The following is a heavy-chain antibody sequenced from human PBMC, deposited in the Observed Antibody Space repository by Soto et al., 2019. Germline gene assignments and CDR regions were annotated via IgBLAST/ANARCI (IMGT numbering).Heavy chain of an antibody. Sequence: ASVKVSCKASGYTFTGYYMHWVRQAPGQGLEWMGWINPNSGGTNYAQKFQGRVTMTRDTSISTAYMELSRLRSDDTAVYYCARDYDSSSSRFGWFDPWGQGTRVTV. CDR3: ARDYDSSSSRFGWFDP. D-gene: IGHD6-6*01. J-gene: IGHJ5*02. V-gene: IGHV1-2*02. CDR1: GYTFTGYY. CDR2: INPNSGGT.